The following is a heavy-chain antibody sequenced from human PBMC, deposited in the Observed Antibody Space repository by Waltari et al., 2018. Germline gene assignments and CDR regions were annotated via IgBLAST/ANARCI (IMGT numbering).Heavy chain of an antibody. V-gene: IGHV1-24*01. J-gene: IGHJ5*02. CDR3: TRDRVGYCSGGTCYSRWFDP. Sequence: QVQLVQSGAEVKKPGASVKVSCRVSGYSLTESALHWVRRGPGKGLGWLGGFDPEYGEAVYAQEFQGRVTMTEDTSKDTAYMELSSLTYEDTAVYYCTRDRVGYCSGGTCYSRWFDPWGQGTLVTVSS. CDR1: GYSLTESA. D-gene: IGHD2-15*01. CDR2: FDPEYGEA.